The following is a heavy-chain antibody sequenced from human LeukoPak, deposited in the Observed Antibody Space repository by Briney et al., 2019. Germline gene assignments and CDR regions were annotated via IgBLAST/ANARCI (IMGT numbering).Heavy chain of an antibody. CDR2: ISVYNANT. J-gene: IGHJ4*02. CDR1: GCNFISYG. V-gene: IGHV1-18*01. CDR3: ARGRGSGSYHRCYFDY. Sequence: ASVKVSCKASGCNFISYGISWVRQAPGQGLEWMGWISVYNANTKYAQKLQGRVTMTTDTSTSTAYMELRSLRSDDTAVYYCARGRGSGSYHRCYFDYWGQGTLVTVSS. D-gene: IGHD3-10*01.